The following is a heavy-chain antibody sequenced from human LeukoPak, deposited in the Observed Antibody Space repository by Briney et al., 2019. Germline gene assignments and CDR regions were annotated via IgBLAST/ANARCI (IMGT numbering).Heavy chain of an antibody. V-gene: IGHV3-66*01. D-gene: IGHD2-15*01. J-gene: IGHJ3*02. CDR1: GFTVSSNY. CDR3: ARSANVGAFDI. CDR2: IYSGGST. Sequence: GGSLRLSCAASGFTVSSNYMSWVRQAPGKGLEWVSVIYSGGSTYYADSVKGRFTISRDNSKNTLYLQMNSLRAEDTAVYYCARSANVGAFDIWGQGTMVTVSS.